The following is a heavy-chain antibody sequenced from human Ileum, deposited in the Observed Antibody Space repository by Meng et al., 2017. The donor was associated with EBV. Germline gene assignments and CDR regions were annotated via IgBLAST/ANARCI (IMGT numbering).Heavy chain of an antibody. CDR2: IYGQGDK. CDR3: ALRPRQLLRGWFDS. Sequence: QLPLKPVAPTLVTPTSTLTLTCTFSGFSHSTRGVGVGWIRQPPGTALEWLAMIYGQGDKHYSPSLTSRLTITKDTSKNPVVLTMTNMDSVDTATYYCALRPRQLLRGWFDSWGQGALVTVSS. V-gene: IGHV2-5*01. D-gene: IGHD6-13*01. J-gene: IGHJ5*01. CDR1: GFSHSTRGVG.